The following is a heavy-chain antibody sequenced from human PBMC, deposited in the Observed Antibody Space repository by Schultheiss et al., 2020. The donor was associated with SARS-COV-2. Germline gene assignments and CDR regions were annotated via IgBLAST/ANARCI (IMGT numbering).Heavy chain of an antibody. J-gene: IGHJ6*02. CDR1: GFTFSSYE. CDR3: AKGCRNYYGMDV. CDR2: ISGSGGST. D-gene: IGHD2-8*01. V-gene: IGHV3-23*01. Sequence: GGSLRLSCAASGFTFSSYEMNWVRQAPGKGLEWVSAISGSGGSTYYADSVKGRFTISRDNSKNTLYLQMNSLRAEDTAVYYCAKGCRNYYGMDVWGQGTTVTVSS.